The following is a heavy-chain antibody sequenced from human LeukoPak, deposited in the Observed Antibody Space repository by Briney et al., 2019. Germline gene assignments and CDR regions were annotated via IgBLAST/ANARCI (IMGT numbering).Heavy chain of an antibody. CDR2: IYYSGST. CDR1: GGSISSSSYY. D-gene: IGHD3-9*01. Sequence: PSETLSLTCAVYGGSISSSSYYWGWIRQPPGKGLEWIGSIYYSGSTYYNPSLKSRVTISVDTSKNQFSLKLSSVTAADTAVYYCARDPTYYDILTGYKWGQGTLVTVSS. V-gene: IGHV4-39*07. CDR3: ARDPTYYDILTGYK. J-gene: IGHJ4*02.